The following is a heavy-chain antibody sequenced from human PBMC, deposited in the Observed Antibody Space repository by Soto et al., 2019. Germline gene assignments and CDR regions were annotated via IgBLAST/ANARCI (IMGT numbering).Heavy chain of an antibody. CDR2: ISGGGDTT. CDR1: GFAFSSFG. D-gene: IGHD2-8*01. CDR3: AKLRDFVVLPAGILDY. J-gene: IGHJ4*01. V-gene: IGHV3-23*01. Sequence: GGSLTLSCASSGFAFSSFGISWIRLSPGRGLEWVSVISGGGDTTYYTPSVKGRFTISRDDFRNTLYLQMNSLRTEDTAIYYCAKLRDFVVLPAGILDYWG.